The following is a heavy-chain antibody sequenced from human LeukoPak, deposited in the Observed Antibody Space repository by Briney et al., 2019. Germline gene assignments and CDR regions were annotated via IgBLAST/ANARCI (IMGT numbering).Heavy chain of an antibody. J-gene: IGHJ3*02. Sequence: GSLRLSCAASGFTVSSNYMSWVRQAPGKGLEWVSGISASGDVTFHADPVKGRFTISRDNSKNTLYLQMNSLRAEDTAEYYCAKSLLTTASGTGRAFDIWGQGTMVTVSS. CDR1: GFTVSSNY. CDR3: AKSLLTTASGTGRAFDI. V-gene: IGHV3-23*01. CDR2: ISASGDVT. D-gene: IGHD1-26*01.